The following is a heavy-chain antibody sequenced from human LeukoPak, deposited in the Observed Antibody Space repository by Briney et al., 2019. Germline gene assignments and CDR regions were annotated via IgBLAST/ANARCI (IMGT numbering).Heavy chain of an antibody. J-gene: IGHJ5*02. CDR3: ARGVDTAMVNPPDL. Sequence: ASVKVSCKASGYTFTGYYMHWVRQAPGQGLEWMGWINPNSGGTNYAQKFQGRVTMTRDTSISTAYVELSRLRSDDTAVYYCARGVDTAMVNPPDLWGQGTLVTVSS. D-gene: IGHD5-18*01. CDR2: INPNSGGT. CDR1: GYTFTGYY. V-gene: IGHV1-2*02.